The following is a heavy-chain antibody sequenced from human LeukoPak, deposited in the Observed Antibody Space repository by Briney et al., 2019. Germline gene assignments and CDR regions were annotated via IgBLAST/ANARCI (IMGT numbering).Heavy chain of an antibody. J-gene: IGHJ3*02. CDR1: GGTFSSYA. CDR2: IIPIFGTA. V-gene: IGHV1-69*01. D-gene: IGHD3-9*01. Sequence: SVKVSCKASGGTFSSYAISWVRQAPGQGLEWMGGIIPIFGTANYAQKFQGRVTITADESTSTAYVELSSLRSEDTAVYYCARGASGLRYFDWLIYMRDAFDIWGQGTMVTVSS. CDR3: ARGASGLRYFDWLIYMRDAFDI.